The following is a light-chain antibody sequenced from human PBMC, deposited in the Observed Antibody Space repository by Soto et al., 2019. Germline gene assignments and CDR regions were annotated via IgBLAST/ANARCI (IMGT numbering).Light chain of an antibody. CDR3: MERTQWPQT. Sequence: DVVMTQSPVSLPVTLGQPASISCKSTQSLVYSDGKTYLNWFQQSPGESPRRRNYKVSNRDSGVTGRFSGSASCTDFTLIISRVDADDVGIYYCMERTQWPQTFGQRTKVEIK. CDR2: KVS. J-gene: IGKJ1*01. CDR1: QSLVYSDGKTY. V-gene: IGKV2-30*01.